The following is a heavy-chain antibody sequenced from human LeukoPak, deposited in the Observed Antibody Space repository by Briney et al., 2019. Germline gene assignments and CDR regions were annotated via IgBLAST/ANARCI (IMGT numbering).Heavy chain of an antibody. Sequence: PSETLSLTCTVSRGSVSSGTYYWSWIRLPPGKGLEWIGYVYSSGSTNYTPSLKSRVTISVDTSKNQFSLKLRSVTAADTAVYYCARASGYSYDFDYWGQGTLVTVSS. V-gene: IGHV4-61*01. CDR3: ARASGYSYDFDY. J-gene: IGHJ4*02. D-gene: IGHD5-18*01. CDR1: RGSVSSGTYY. CDR2: VYSSGST.